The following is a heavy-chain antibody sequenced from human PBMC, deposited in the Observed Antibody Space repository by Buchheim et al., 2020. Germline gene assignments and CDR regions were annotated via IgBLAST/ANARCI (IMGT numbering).Heavy chain of an antibody. CDR3: ARSLGLIPLATPYGMDV. CDR1: GFTFSSYW. D-gene: IGHD3-22*01. V-gene: IGHV3-74*01. CDR2: INSDESST. J-gene: IGHJ6*02. Sequence: EVQLVESGGGLVQPGGSLRLSCAASGFTFSSYWMHWVRQAPGKGLVWVSRINSDESSTSYADSVKGRFTISRDNAKNTLYLQMNSLRAADTAVYYCARSLGLIPLATPYGMDVWGQGTT.